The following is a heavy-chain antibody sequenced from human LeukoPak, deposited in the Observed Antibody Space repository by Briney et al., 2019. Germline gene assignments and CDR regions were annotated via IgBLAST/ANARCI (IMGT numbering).Heavy chain of an antibody. V-gene: IGHV3-30*02. CDR3: AKVPLSSSGWDREYYFDY. J-gene: IGHJ4*02. D-gene: IGHD6-19*01. Sequence: GGSLRLSCAASAFRFSSYGMHWVRQTPGKGPEWVAFIRSDSSNQYYADSVKGRFTISRDNSKNTLYLQMNSLRAEDTAVYYCAKVPLSSSGWDREYYFDYWGQGTLVTVSS. CDR2: IRSDSSNQ. CDR1: AFRFSSYG.